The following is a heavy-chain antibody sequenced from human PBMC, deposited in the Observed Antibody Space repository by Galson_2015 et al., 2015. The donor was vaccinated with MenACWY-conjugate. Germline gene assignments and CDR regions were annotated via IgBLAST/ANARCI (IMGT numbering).Heavy chain of an antibody. V-gene: IGHV3-23*01. Sequence: SLRLSCAASGFTFSSYAMSWVRQAPGKGLEWVSAISGSGGSTYYADSVKGRFTISRDNPKNTLYLQMNSLRAEDTAVYYCAKDWAARSPSYWFDPWGQGTLVTVSS. CDR1: GFTFSSYA. CDR2: ISGSGGST. D-gene: IGHD6-6*01. J-gene: IGHJ5*02. CDR3: AKDWAARSPSYWFDP.